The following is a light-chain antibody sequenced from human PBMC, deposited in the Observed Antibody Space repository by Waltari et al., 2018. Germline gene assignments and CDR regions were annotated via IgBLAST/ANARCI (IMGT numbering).Light chain of an antibody. CDR2: RND. Sequence: QSVLRQPPSASGTPGPRVTIPCAGRASNIGENVVNWYQQVPGKAPKLLIYRNDLRPSGVPDRFSGSKSGTSASLAISGLQSEDEADYYCCSSLVSYTVVFGGGTKVTVL. J-gene: IGLJ2*01. CDR3: CSSLVSYTVV. CDR1: ASNIGENV. V-gene: IGLV1-44*01.